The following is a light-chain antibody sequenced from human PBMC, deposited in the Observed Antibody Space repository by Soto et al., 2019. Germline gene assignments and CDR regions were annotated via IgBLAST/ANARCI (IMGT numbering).Light chain of an antibody. CDR3: QQYGSSPPT. J-gene: IGKJ1*01. V-gene: IGKV3-20*01. CDR1: QSISRY. Sequence: IVLTQSPATLSLSPGKRATLSCRASQSISRYLAWYQQKPGQGPRLLIYGASSRATGTPDRFSGSGSGTDFTLTINRLEPEDFALYYCQQYGSSPPTFGQGTKVDIK. CDR2: GAS.